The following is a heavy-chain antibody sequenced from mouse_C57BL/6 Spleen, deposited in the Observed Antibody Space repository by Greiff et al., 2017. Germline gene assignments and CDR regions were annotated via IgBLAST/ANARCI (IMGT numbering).Heavy chain of an antibody. J-gene: IGHJ2*01. V-gene: IGHV1-50*01. Sequence: QVQLKQPGAELVKPGASVKLSCKASGYTFTSYWMQWVKQRPGQGLEWIGEIDPSDSYTNYNQKFKGKATLTVDTSSSTAYMQLSSLTSEDSAVYYCARDSHYYGSSPDYWGQGTTLTVSS. CDR3: ARDSHYYGSSPDY. CDR1: GYTFTSYW. CDR2: IDPSDSYT. D-gene: IGHD1-1*01.